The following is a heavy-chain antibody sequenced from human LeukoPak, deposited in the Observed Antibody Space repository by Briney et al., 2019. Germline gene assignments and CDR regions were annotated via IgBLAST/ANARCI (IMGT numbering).Heavy chain of an antibody. CDR1: GYTFSNYG. V-gene: IGHV1-18*04. J-gene: IGHJ5*01. CDR2: IIVYNGHT. CDR3: ARATVGATSGDS. Sequence: GASVKVSCKGSGYTFSNYGVSWVRQAPGQGLEWMGRIIVYNGHTNYAQNLQGRVTMTTDASTSTAYMELRSLSSDDTAIYYCARATVGATSGDSWGQGTLVTVSS. D-gene: IGHD1-26*01.